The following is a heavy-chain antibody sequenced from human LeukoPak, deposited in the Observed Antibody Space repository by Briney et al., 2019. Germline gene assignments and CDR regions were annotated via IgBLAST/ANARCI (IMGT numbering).Heavy chain of an antibody. D-gene: IGHD3-22*01. J-gene: IGHJ4*02. CDR1: GFTFSSFA. V-gene: IGHV3-23*01. CDR3: ARASSQWLLPIYFDY. Sequence: GGSLRLSCAASGFTFSSFAMNWVRQAPGKGLEWVSAVSGSGGSTYYADSVKGRFTISRDNSKNTLYLQMNSLRAEDTAVYYCARASSQWLLPIYFDYWGQGTLVTVSS. CDR2: VSGSGGST.